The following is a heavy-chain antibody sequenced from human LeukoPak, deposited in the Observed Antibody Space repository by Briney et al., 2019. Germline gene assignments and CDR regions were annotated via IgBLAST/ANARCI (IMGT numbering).Heavy chain of an antibody. D-gene: IGHD3-10*01. J-gene: IGHJ6*03. CDR1: GYTFTSYY. CDR2: INPSGGST. CDR3: AGGGGTMVRGANLPPRPHYYYYMDV. V-gene: IGHV1-46*01. Sequence: ASVKVSCKASGYTFTSYYMHWVRQAPGQGLEWMGIINPSGGSTSYAQKFQGRVTMTRDMSTSTVYMELSSLRSEDTAVYYCAGGGGTMVRGANLPPRPHYYYYMDVWGKGTTVTVSS.